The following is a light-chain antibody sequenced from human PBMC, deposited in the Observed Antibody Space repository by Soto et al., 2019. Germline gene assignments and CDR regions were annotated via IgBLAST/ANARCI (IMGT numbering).Light chain of an antibody. Sequence: EIVMTQYPATLSVSPGERATLSCVASQSVSSNLAWYQQKPGQAPRLLIYGASTRATGIPARFSGSGSGTEFTLTISSLQYEDFAVYYCQQYNNWPRTFGQGTKVDIK. J-gene: IGKJ1*01. V-gene: IGKV3-15*01. CDR3: QQYNNWPRT. CDR1: QSVSSN. CDR2: GAS.